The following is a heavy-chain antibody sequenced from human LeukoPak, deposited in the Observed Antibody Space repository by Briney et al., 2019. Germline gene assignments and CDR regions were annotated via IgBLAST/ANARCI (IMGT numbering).Heavy chain of an antibody. J-gene: IGHJ3*02. CDR1: GGSISSSSYY. D-gene: IGHD1-20*01. CDR2: IYYSGST. V-gene: IGHV4-39*07. CDR3: ARDLTTRNWNDVADAFDI. Sequence: SETLSLTCTVSGGSISSSSYYWGWIRQPPGKGLEWIGSIYYSGSTYYNPSLKSRVIISIDTSKNQFSLKLSSVTAADTAVYYCARDLTTRNWNDVADAFDIWGQGTMVTVSS.